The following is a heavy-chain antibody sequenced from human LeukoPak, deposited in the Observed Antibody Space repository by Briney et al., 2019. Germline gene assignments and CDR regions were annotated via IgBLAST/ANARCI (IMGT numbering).Heavy chain of an antibody. CDR1: GLTFSNYA. Sequence: GGSLRLSCAASGLTFSNYAMSWVRQAPGKGLEWVSAISGRGGSTYYADSVKGRFTISRDNSKNTLYLQMNSLRDEDSAAYYCARVYLERLTAGYFDHWGQGTWVTVSP. J-gene: IGHJ4*02. D-gene: IGHD2-8*01. V-gene: IGHV3-23*01. CDR3: ARVYLERLTAGYFDH. CDR2: ISGRGGST.